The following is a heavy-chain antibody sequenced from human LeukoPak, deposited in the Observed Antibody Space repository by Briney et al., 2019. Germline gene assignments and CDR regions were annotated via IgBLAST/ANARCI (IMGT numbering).Heavy chain of an antibody. CDR2: ISGSGGST. D-gene: IGHD3-22*01. CDR1: GFTFSSYA. J-gene: IGHJ6*03. V-gene: IGHV3-23*01. CDR3: ARHFLAYDSSGYYGFANYYYYYMDV. Sequence: GGSLRLSCAASGFTFSSYAMSWVRQAPGKGLEWVSAISGSGGSTYYADSVKGRFTISRDNSKNTLYLQMNSLRAEDTAVYYCARHFLAYDSSGYYGFANYYYYYMDVWGKGTTVTVSS.